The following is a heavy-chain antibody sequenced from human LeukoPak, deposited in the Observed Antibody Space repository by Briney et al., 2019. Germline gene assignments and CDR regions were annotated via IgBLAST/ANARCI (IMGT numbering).Heavy chain of an antibody. CDR1: GFTFDDYG. CDR2: INWNGGST. Sequence: PGGSLRLSCAASGFTFDDYGMSWVRQAPGKGLEWVSGINWNGGSTGYADSVKGRFTISRDNAENSLYLQMNSLRAEDMAVYFCVRDLMGSGSTTAYLHHWGQGTLVTVSS. J-gene: IGHJ1*01. D-gene: IGHD1-1*01. CDR3: VRDLMGSGSTTAYLHH. V-gene: IGHV3-20*04.